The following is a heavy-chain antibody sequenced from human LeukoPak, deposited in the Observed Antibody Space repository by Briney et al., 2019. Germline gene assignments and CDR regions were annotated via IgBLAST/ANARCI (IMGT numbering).Heavy chain of an antibody. D-gene: IGHD3-10*01. CDR1: GFTFSSYS. CDR2: ISSSSSTI. J-gene: IGHJ6*03. Sequence: GGSLRLSCAASGFTFSSYSMNWVRQAPGKGLEWVSYISSSSSTIYYADSVKGRFTISRDNAKNSLYLQMNSLRAEDTAVYYCARDPAGSGPYYYYYMDVWGKGTTVTISS. CDR3: ARDPAGSGPYYYYYMDV. V-gene: IGHV3-48*01.